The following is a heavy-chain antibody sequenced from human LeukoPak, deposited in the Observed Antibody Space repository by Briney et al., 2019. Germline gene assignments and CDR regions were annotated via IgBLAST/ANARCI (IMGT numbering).Heavy chain of an antibody. Sequence: ASVKVSCKASGYTITGYYMHWVRQAPGQGLEWMGWINPNSGGTNYAQKFQGRVTMTRDTSISTAYLQWSSLKASDTAMYYCARPIFGTTGTFDYWGQGTLVTVSS. J-gene: IGHJ4*02. CDR1: GYTITGYY. V-gene: IGHV1-2*02. CDR2: INPNSGGT. CDR3: ARPIFGTTGTFDY. D-gene: IGHD1-1*01.